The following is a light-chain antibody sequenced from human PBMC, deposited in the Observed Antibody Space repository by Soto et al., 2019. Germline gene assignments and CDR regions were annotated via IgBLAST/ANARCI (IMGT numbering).Light chain of an antibody. Sequence: EIVMPQSPATLSVSTGERATLSCRASQSVSSNLAWYQQKPGQAPRLLIYGASTRATGIPARFSGSGSGTEFTLTISSLQSEDFAVYYCQQYNNWPWTFGQGTKVDIK. CDR1: QSVSSN. CDR2: GAS. V-gene: IGKV3-15*01. J-gene: IGKJ1*01. CDR3: QQYNNWPWT.